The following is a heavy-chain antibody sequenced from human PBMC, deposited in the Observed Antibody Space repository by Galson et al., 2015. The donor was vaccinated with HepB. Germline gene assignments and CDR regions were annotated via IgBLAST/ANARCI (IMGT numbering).Heavy chain of an antibody. Sequence: TLSLTCSVSGDSIRSSDTSWSWIRQPPGKGLEWIGYVYHNGDAYYNPSLKSRVAILVDTSRNDFPLKLNSVTAADTAVYFCARVAYDSSSYSDYFFDYWGQGTLVTVSS. D-gene: IGHD3-22*01. CDR3: ARVAYDSSSYSDYFFDY. J-gene: IGHJ4*02. CDR2: VYHNGDA. V-gene: IGHV4-30-4*07. CDR1: GDSIRSSDTS.